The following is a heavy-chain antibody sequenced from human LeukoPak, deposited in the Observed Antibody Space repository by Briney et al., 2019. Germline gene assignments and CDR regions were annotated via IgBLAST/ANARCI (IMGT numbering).Heavy chain of an antibody. CDR1: GGSFSGYY. Sequence: SETLSLTCAVSGGSFSGYYWSWIRQPPGKGLEWIGYIYYSGTTNYSPSLNSRVNISLDTAKNQFSLRLSSVTAADTAVYYCARLFYYDSSGSLDYWGQGTLVTVSS. CDR2: IYYSGTT. V-gene: IGHV4-59*08. J-gene: IGHJ4*02. CDR3: ARLFYYDSSGSLDY. D-gene: IGHD3-22*01.